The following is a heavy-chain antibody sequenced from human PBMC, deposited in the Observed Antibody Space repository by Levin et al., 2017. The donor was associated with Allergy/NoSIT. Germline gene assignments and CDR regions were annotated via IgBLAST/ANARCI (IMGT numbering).Heavy chain of an antibody. CDR3: AHFDYYDSSAYHRHFDY. V-gene: IGHV2-5*02. Sequence: SGPTLVKPTQTLTPTCTFSGFSLSTTGVGVGWIRQPPGKALEWLALIYWDDDKRYSPSLKSRLTITKDTSKNQVVLTMTYMDPVDTATYYCAHFDYYDSSAYHRHFDYWGQGTLVTVSS. CDR2: IYWDDDK. CDR1: GFSLSTTGVG. D-gene: IGHD3-22*01. J-gene: IGHJ4*02.